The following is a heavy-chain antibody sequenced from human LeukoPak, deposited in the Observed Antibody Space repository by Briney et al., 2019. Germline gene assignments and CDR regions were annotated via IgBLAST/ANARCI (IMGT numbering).Heavy chain of an antibody. CDR3: AKAGLVPAAESVFDY. J-gene: IGHJ4*02. Sequence: GGSLRLSCAASGFTFSSYGMHWVRRAPGKGLEWEAFIRYDGSNKYYADSVKGRFTISRDNSKNTLYLQMNSLRAEDTAVYYCAKAGLVPAAESVFDYWGQGTLVTVSS. D-gene: IGHD2-2*01. V-gene: IGHV3-30*02. CDR1: GFTFSSYG. CDR2: IRYDGSNK.